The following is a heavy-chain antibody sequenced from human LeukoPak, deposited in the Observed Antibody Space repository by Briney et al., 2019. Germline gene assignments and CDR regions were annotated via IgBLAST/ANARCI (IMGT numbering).Heavy chain of an antibody. Sequence: ASVRVSRKTSGYTFSNFGINWVRQAPGQGLEWMGWISGNNDNPNYGQKFQGRFTVTTDSSTSTAYMELRNLRFDDTAVYYCARDGTSTDDYWGQGTLVTVSS. CDR1: GYTFSNFG. D-gene: IGHD2-2*01. CDR3: ARDGTSTDDY. CDR2: ISGNNDNP. V-gene: IGHV1-18*01. J-gene: IGHJ4*02.